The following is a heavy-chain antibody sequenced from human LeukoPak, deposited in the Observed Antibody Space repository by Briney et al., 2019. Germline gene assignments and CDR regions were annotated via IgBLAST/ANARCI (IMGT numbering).Heavy chain of an antibody. CDR2: ISPYNGNT. J-gene: IGHJ3*02. CDR1: GYIFTRTG. CDR3: TRDHLAADGSDAFDI. D-gene: IGHD6-13*01. Sequence: ASVKVSCKASGYIFTRTGINWVRQAPGQGLERMGWISPYNGNTKYAQKFQGRVTVTTDTSTTTAYMDLRSLRSDDTAVYYCTRDHLAADGSDAFDIWGQGTMVTVSS. V-gene: IGHV1-18*04.